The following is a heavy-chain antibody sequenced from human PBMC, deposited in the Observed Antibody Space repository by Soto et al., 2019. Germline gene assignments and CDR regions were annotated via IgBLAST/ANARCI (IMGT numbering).Heavy chain of an antibody. CDR1: GYTFTSYG. CDR2: INPYNGNT. J-gene: IGHJ4*02. D-gene: IGHD3-16*01. CDR3: ARDWFGIDY. Sequence: QVHLVQSGAEVKKPGASVKVSCKASGYTFTSYGISWVRQAPGQGLEWMGWINPYNGNTNYAQKLQGRVTMTTDTSTNTAYMELRSLRSADTAVYYCARDWFGIDYWGQGTLVTVSS. V-gene: IGHV1-18*01.